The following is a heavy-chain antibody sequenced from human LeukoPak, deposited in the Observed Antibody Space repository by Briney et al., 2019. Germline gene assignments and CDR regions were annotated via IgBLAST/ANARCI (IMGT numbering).Heavy chain of an antibody. CDR1: GFTVSINY. J-gene: IGHJ3*02. CDR2: IYSGGST. Sequence: PGGSLRLSCAASGFTVSINYMSWVRQAPEKGLEWVSVIYSGGSTYYADSVKGRFTISRDNSKNTLYLQMNSLRAEDTAVYYCATAYCGGDCYSKNAFDIWGQGTMVTVSS. D-gene: IGHD2-21*02. V-gene: IGHV3-66*01. CDR3: ATAYCGGDCYSKNAFDI.